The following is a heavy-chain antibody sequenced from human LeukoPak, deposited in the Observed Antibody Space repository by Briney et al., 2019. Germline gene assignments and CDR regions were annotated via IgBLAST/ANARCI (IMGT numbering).Heavy chain of an antibody. V-gene: IGHV4-4*07. CDR1: GGSISSYY. CDR2: IYTSGST. J-gene: IGHJ6*03. Sequence: SETLSLTCTVSGGSISSYYRSWIRQPAGKGLEWIGRIYTSGSTNYNPSLKSRVTMSVDTSKNQFSLKLSSVTAADTAVYYCARGIRYYDILTGYYRFYYMDVWGKGTTVTVSS. D-gene: IGHD3-9*01. CDR3: ARGIRYYDILTGYYRFYYMDV.